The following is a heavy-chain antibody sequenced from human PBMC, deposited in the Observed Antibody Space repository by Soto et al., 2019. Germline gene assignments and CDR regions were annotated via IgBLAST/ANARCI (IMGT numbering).Heavy chain of an antibody. Sequence: PSETLSLTCVVSGESLRDYFWNWIRQPPGKALEWIGEIHHSGSTAYNPSLKSRVTISVDTSRNQFSLKLNSVTAADTAVYYCARTTAAIHLNYWSQGTLVTVSS. CDR3: ARTTAAIHLNY. V-gene: IGHV4-34*01. CDR1: GESLRDYF. D-gene: IGHD2-21*02. J-gene: IGHJ4*02. CDR2: IHHSGST.